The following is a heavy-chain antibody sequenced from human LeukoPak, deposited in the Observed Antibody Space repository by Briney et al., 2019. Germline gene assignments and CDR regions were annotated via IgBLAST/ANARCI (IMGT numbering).Heavy chain of an antibody. V-gene: IGHV3-23*01. CDR2: ISGSGGTT. CDR3: ARNGGGDYAYDAFDI. CDR1: GFTFSNYA. J-gene: IGHJ3*02. Sequence: PGGSLRLSCAASGFTFSNYAMNWVRQAPGKGLEWVSGISGSGGTTYYADSVKGRFTISRDNSKNTLYLQMNSLRAEDTAVYYCARNGGGDYAYDAFDIWGQGTMVTVSS. D-gene: IGHD4-17*01.